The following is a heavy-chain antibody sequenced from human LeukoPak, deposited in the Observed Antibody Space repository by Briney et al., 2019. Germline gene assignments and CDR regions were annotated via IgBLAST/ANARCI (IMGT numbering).Heavy chain of an antibody. CDR3: ARNLGGDKDY. Sequence: PGGSLRHSCVGTGFTFSTYNMNWVRPAPGKGREWVSFITSSSSTIYYADSVRGRFTISRDNAKNSLYLQMNSLRDEDTAVYYCARNLGGDKDYWGQGTLVTV. CDR2: ITSSSSTI. CDR1: GFTFSTYN. D-gene: IGHD5-24*01. V-gene: IGHV3-48*02. J-gene: IGHJ4*02.